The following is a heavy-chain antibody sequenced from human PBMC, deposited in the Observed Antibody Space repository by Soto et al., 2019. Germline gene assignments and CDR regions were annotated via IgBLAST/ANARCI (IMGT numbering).Heavy chain of an antibody. CDR2: ISGIGGRT. CDR3: ARGGALTPWYYFDY. D-gene: IGHD1-26*01. CDR1: GFTFSSYA. J-gene: IGHJ4*02. V-gene: IGHV3-23*01. Sequence: EVQLLESGGGLVQPGGSLRLSCAASGFTFSSYAMSWFRRAPGKGLEWGSAISGIGGRTYYDDSVKGRFTISKENSKNTLYLQRTSLGAEDTAIYYCARGGALTPWYYFDYWGQGTLVAVAS.